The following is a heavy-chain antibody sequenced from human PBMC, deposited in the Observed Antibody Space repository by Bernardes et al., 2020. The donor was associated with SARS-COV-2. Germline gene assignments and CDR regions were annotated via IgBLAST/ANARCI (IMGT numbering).Heavy chain of an antibody. CDR3: AKDLRPYGWYFDL. CDR1: GFTFDDYA. J-gene: IGHJ2*01. V-gene: IGHV3-9*01. CDR2: ISWNSGSI. D-gene: IGHD3-16*01. Sequence: GGSLRLSRAASGFTFDDYALHWVRQAPGQGLEWVSGISWNSGSIGYADSVKGRFTISRDNAKNSLYLQMNSLRAEDTALYYCAKDLRPYGWYFDLWGRGTLVTVSS.